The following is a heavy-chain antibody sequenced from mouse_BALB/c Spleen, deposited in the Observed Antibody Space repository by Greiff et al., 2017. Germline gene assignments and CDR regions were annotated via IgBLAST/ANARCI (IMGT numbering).Heavy chain of an antibody. CDR2: ISSGGSYT. D-gene: IGHD2-1*01. J-gene: IGHJ4*01. V-gene: IGHV5-9-3*01. Sequence: EVKLMESGGGLVKPGGSLKLSCAASGFTFSSYAMSWVRQTPEKRLEWVATISSGGSYTYYPDSVKGRFTISRDNAKNTLYLQMSSLRSEDTAMYYCARHGNYYAMDYWGQGTSVTVSS. CDR1: GFTFSSYA. CDR3: ARHGNYYAMDY.